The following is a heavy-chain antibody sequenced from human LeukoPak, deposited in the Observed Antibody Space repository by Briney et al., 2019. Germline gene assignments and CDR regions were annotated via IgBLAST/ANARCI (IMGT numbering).Heavy chain of an antibody. CDR2: INHSGST. D-gene: IGHD6-19*01. J-gene: IGHJ4*02. Sequence: SETLSLTCAVYGGSFSGYYWSWIRQPPGKGLEWIGEINHSGSTNYNPSLKSRVTISVDTSKNQLSLKLSSVTAADTAVYYCARATRAGYSSGWYYFDYWGQGTLVTVSS. CDR3: ARATRAGYSSGWYYFDY. CDR1: GGSFSGYY. V-gene: IGHV4-34*01.